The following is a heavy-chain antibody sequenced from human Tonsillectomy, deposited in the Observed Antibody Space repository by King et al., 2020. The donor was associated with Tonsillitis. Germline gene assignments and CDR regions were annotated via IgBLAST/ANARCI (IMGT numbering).Heavy chain of an antibody. CDR1: EFTFSSYN. CDR3: ARDYYDSSGYWKGGY. D-gene: IGHD3-22*01. J-gene: IGHJ4*02. Sequence: VQLVESGGGLVQPGGSLRLSCAASEFTFSSYNMNWVRQAPGKGLEWVSYISSSSSTIYYADSVKGRFTISRDNAKNSLYLQMNSQRDEDTAVYYCARDYYDSSGYWKGGYWGQGTLVTVSS. CDR2: ISSSSSTI. V-gene: IGHV3-48*02.